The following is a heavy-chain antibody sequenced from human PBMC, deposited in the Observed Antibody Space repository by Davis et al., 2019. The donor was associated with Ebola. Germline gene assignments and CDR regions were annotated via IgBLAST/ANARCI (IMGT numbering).Heavy chain of an antibody. CDR1: GFTFSNYA. V-gene: IGHV3-21*01. Sequence: PGGSLRLSCAASGFTFSNYAMHWVRQAPGKGLEWVSSISSCGSYILYEDSVKGRFPISRDNAKNSLYLQMASLRAEDTALYYCAGRHEYQMEDVWGQGTTVTVSS. CDR3: AGRHEYQMEDV. CDR2: ISSCGSYI. D-gene: IGHD5-24*01. J-gene: IGHJ6*02.